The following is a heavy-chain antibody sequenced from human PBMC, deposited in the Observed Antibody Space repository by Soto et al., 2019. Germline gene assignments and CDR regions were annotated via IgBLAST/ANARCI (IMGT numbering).Heavy chain of an antibody. CDR1: GFTFSSYG. D-gene: IGHD2-2*03. J-gene: IGHJ6*02. CDR3: ARWMSARYYYYGMDV. V-gene: IGHV3-33*01. Sequence: GGSLRLSCAASGFTFSSYGMHWVRQAPGKGLEWVAVIWYGGSNKYYADSVKGRFTISRDNSKNTLYLQMNSLRAEDTAVYYCARWMSARYYYYGMDVWGQGTTVTVSS. CDR2: IWYGGSNK.